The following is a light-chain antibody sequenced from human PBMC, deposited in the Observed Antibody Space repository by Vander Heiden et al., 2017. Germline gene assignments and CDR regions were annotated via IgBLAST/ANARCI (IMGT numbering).Light chain of an antibody. J-gene: IGKJ5*01. CDR2: AAS. V-gene: IGKV1-9*01. Sequence: IQLTQSPSSLSASVGDRVTITCRASQGISSYLAWYQQKPGKAPKLLIYAASTLQSGVPSRFSGSGSGTDITLTISSLQPEDCATYYCQQVKSYPITFGQGTRLEIK. CDR1: QGISSY. CDR3: QQVKSYPIT.